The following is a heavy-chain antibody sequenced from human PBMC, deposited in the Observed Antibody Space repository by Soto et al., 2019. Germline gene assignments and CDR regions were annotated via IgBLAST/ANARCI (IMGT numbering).Heavy chain of an antibody. V-gene: IGHV5-51*01. CDR3: ARQGLHYDSYGYQLDALDI. CDR1: GYRFSNYW. J-gene: IGHJ3*02. Sequence: GESLKISCEGSGYRFSNYWIGWVRQMPGKGLEWMGIIYPGDSDTRNSPSFQGQVTISAVKSINTAYLQWSSLKASDTAMYFCARQGLHYDSYGYQLDALDIWGQGTTVTVAS. D-gene: IGHD3-22*01. CDR2: IYPGDSDT.